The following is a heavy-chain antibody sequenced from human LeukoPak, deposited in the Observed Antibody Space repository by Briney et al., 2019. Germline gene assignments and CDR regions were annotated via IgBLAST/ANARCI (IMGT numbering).Heavy chain of an antibody. CDR2: ICSSGSTI. CDR1: GFTFSSYE. V-gene: IGHV3-48*03. D-gene: IGHD3-10*01. Sequence: PGGSLRLSCAASGFTFSSYEMNWVRQAPGKGLEGVSYICSSGSTIYYADSVKGRFTISRDNAKNSLYLQMNSLRAEDTAVYYCVRAERGGGRYSYYFDYWGQGTLVTVSS. J-gene: IGHJ4*02. CDR3: VRAERGGGRYSYYFDY.